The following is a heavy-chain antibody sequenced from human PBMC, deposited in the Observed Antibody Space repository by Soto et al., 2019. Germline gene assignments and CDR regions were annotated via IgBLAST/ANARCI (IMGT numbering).Heavy chain of an antibody. Sequence: QVQLQQWGAGLLRPSETLSLTCDVYGGSFSGFFWTWIRQPPGKGLEWIGEINHSGSTNYNPSLKSRLTISIDMSENHFSLRLTSVTAADTAVYYCVRGQWLPRGEHWGQGTLVTLSS. CDR3: VRGQWLPRGEH. D-gene: IGHD6-19*01. V-gene: IGHV4-34*01. J-gene: IGHJ1*01. CDR1: GGSFSGFF. CDR2: INHSGST.